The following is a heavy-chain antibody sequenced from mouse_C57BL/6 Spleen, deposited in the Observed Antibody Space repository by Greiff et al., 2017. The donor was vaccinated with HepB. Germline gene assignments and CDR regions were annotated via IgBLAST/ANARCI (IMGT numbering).Heavy chain of an antibody. J-gene: IGHJ2*01. D-gene: IGHD5-5*01. V-gene: IGHV1-81*01. CDR1: GYTFTSYG. CDR3: ARCLLPHYFDY. Sequence: QVQLQQSGAELARPGASVKLSCKASGYTFTSYGISWVKQRTGQGLEWIGEIYPRSGNTYYNEKFKGKATLTADKSSSTAYMELRSLTSEDSAAYFCARCLLPHYFDYWGQGTTLTVSS. CDR2: IYPRSGNT.